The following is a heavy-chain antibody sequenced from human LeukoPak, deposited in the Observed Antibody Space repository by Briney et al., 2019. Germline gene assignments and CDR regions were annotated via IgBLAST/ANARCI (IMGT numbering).Heavy chain of an antibody. V-gene: IGHV1-2*02. CDR1: GDTFTEYY. CDR2: INPNSGGT. J-gene: IGHJ4*02. D-gene: IGHD5-24*01. Sequence: ASVKVSCKASGDTFTEYYMHWVRQAPGQGLEWMGWINPNSGGTNYAQKFQGRVTMTRDTSISTAYMELSRLRSDDTAVYYCARLGRWLQAFDYWGQGTLVTVSS. CDR3: ARLGRWLQAFDY.